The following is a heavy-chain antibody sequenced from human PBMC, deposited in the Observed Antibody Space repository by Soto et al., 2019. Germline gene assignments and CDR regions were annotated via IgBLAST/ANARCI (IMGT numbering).Heavy chain of an antibody. CDR3: ARGHYGGHGLDV. D-gene: IGHD4-17*01. CDR1: GDSISGSNW. V-gene: IGHV4-4*02. Sequence: PSETLSLTCAVSGDSISGSNWWSWVRQSPGKGLEWIGYIYYGGSTYYNPSLKSRVTLSVDRSKNQFSLTLSSVTAADTAVYYCARGHYGGHGLDVWGQGTTVTVSS. CDR2: IYYGGST. J-gene: IGHJ6*02.